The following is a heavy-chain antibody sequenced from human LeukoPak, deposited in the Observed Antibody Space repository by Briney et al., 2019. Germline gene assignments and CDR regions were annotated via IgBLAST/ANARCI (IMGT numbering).Heavy chain of an antibody. Sequence: SQTLSLTCAISGDSVSSNSSACNWIRQSPSRGLEWLGRTYYRSKWYNDYAVSVKSRIIINPDTSKNQFSLQLTSVTPEDTAVYYCARGGQGDGYSADEAFDFWGQGTMVTVSS. CDR3: ARGGQGDGYSADEAFDF. CDR2: TYYRSKWYN. V-gene: IGHV6-1*01. D-gene: IGHD5-24*01. CDR1: GDSVSSNSSA. J-gene: IGHJ3*01.